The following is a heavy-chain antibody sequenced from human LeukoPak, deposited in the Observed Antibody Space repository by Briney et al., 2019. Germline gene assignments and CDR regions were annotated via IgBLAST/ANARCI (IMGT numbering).Heavy chain of an antibody. CDR1: GGSISSSDYY. CDR3: ARRPEQWLSNWFDP. CDR2: ISYSGST. V-gene: IGHV4-39*01. J-gene: IGHJ5*02. D-gene: IGHD6-19*01. Sequence: PSETLSLTCTVSGGSISSSDYYWGWIRQPPGKGLEWIGSISYSGSTYYNPSLKSRVTISVDTSKNQFSLKLSSVTAADTAVYYCARRPEQWLSNWFDPWGQGTLVTASS.